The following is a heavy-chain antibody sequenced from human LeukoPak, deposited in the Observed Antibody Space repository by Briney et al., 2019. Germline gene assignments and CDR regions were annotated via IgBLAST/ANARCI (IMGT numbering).Heavy chain of an antibody. J-gene: IGHJ4*02. D-gene: IGHD3-22*01. CDR2: ISGSGGMT. CDR3: ARDNYYDSSGYLDY. V-gene: IGHV3-21*01. CDR1: GFSFSTYA. Sequence: KAGGSLRLSCAASGFSFSTYAMSWVRQAPGKGLEWVSAISGSGGMTYYADSVKGRFTISRDNAKNSLYLQMNSLRAEDTAVYYCARDNYYDSSGYLDYWGQGTLVTVSS.